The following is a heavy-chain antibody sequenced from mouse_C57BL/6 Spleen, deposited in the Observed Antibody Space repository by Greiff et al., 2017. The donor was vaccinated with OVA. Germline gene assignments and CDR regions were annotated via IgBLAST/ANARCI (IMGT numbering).Heavy chain of an antibody. Sequence: EVQLQQSGPELVKPGASVKISCKASGYTFTDYYMNWVKQSHGKSLEWIGDINPNNGGTSYNQKFKGKATLTVDKSSSTAYMELRSLTSEDSAVYYCARSNWDPYAMDYWGQGTSVTVSS. CDR3: ARSNWDPYAMDY. CDR2: INPNNGGT. CDR1: GYTFTDYY. D-gene: IGHD4-1*01. J-gene: IGHJ4*01. V-gene: IGHV1-26*01.